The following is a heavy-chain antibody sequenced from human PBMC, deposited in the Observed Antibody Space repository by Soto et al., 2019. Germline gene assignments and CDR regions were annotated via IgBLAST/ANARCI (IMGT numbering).Heavy chain of an antibody. CDR2: IQTDNDHA. Sequence: SPVKVSCKASGYTFLKYGINWVRQAPGQGLEWMGGIQTDNDHASFAQKFEGRVTMTTDTSTRTVYMELRDLSSDDTAVYYCAKDLGTGYRFDYWGQGTPVTVSS. J-gene: IGHJ4*02. V-gene: IGHV1-18*01. CDR3: AKDLGTGYRFDY. D-gene: IGHD2-8*02. CDR1: GYTFLKYG.